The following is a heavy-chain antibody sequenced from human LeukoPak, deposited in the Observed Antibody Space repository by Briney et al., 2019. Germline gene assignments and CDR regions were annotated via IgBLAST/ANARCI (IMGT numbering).Heavy chain of an antibody. Sequence: SETLSLTCAVYGGSISSSSYYWGWIRQPPGKGLEWIGSIYYSGSTYYNPSLKSRVTISVDTSKNQFSLKLSSVTAADTAVYYCASVRFLEWLSSFGPWGQGTLVTVSS. CDR3: ASVRFLEWLSSFGP. CDR2: IYYSGST. J-gene: IGHJ5*02. CDR1: GGSISSSSYY. V-gene: IGHV4-39*01. D-gene: IGHD3-3*01.